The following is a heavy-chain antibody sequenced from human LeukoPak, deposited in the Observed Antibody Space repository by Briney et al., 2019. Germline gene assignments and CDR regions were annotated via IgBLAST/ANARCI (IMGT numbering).Heavy chain of an antibody. V-gene: IGHV3-11*01. D-gene: IGHD3-3*01. CDR3: ARGTRGYFWSGYPNYYYYGMDI. Sequence: GGSLRLSCAASGFTFSDYYMSWIRQAPGKGLEWVSYISSSGSTIYYADSVKGRFTISRDNAKNSLYLQMNSLRAEDTAVYYCARGTRGYFWSGYPNYYYYGMDIWGQGTTVTVSS. CDR1: GFTFSDYY. J-gene: IGHJ6*02. CDR2: ISSSGSTI.